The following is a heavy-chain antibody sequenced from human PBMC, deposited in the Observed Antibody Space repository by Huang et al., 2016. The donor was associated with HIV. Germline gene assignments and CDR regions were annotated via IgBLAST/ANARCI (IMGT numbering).Heavy chain of an antibody. CDR2: INSDGSST. Sequence: EVQLVESGGGLVQPGGSLRLSCAASGFTFSSYWMHWVRQAPGKGLGWVSRINSDGSSTSYADSVKGRFTISRDNAKNTLDLQMNSLRAEDTAVYYCARDSQQWLVEDYWGQGTLVTVSS. CDR3: ARDSQQWLVEDY. J-gene: IGHJ4*02. V-gene: IGHV3-74*01. D-gene: IGHD6-19*01. CDR1: GFTFSSYW.